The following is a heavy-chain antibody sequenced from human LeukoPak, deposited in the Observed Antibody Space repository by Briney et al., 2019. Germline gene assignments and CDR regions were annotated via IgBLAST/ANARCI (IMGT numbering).Heavy chain of an antibody. V-gene: IGHV3-7*01. CDR2: IKQDGTEK. CDR1: GFSFSNYW. CDR3: ARTYYSVYYYYYYMDV. D-gene: IGHD3-10*01. Sequence: GGSLRLSCEASGFSFSNYWMSWVRQAPGKGLEWVANIKQDGTEKYYVDSVKGRFTISRDNAMNSLYLQMNSLRAEDTAMYYCARTYYSVYYYYYYMDVWGKGTTVTVSS. J-gene: IGHJ6*03.